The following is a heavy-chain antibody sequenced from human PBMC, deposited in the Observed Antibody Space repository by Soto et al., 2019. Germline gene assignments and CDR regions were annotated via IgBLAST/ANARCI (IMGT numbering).Heavy chain of an antibody. CDR2: ISSSSYI. J-gene: IGHJ4*02. D-gene: IGHD5-18*01. CDR1: GFTFSSYS. V-gene: IGHV3-21*01. CDR3: ARVGNGYGIDY. Sequence: GGSLRLSCAASGFTFSSYSMNWVRQAPGKGLEWVSSISSSSYIYYADSVKGRFTISRDNAKNSLYLQMNSLRAEDTAVYYCARVGNGYGIDYWGQGTLVTVSS.